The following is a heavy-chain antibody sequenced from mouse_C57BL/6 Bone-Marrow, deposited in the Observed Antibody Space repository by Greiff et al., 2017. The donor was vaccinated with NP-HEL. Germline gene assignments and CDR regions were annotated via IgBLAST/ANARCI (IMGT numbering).Heavy chain of an antibody. J-gene: IGHJ1*03. D-gene: IGHD1-1*01. CDR1: GYTFTNYW. Sequence: VQLQQSGAELVRPGTSVKMSCKASGYTFTNYWIGWAKQRPGHGLAWIGDIYPGGGYTNYNEKFKGKATLTADKSSSTAYMQFSSLTSEDSAIYYCARLYYGSSYGYFDGWGTGTTVTVSS. V-gene: IGHV1-63*01. CDR2: IYPGGGYT. CDR3: ARLYYGSSYGYFDG.